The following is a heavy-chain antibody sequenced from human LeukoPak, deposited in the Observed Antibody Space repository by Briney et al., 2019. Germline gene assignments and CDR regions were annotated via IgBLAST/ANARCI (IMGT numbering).Heavy chain of an antibody. CDR2: IKQDGSEK. CDR3: ARDSRESHYYDFWSGYYKGYFDY. Sequence: GALRLSCAASGFTFSSYWMSWVRQAPGKGLEWVANIKQDGSEKYYVDSVKGRFTISRDNAKNSLYLQMNSLRAEDTAVYYRARDSRESHYYDFWSGYYKGYFDYWGQGTLVTVSS. V-gene: IGHV3-7*01. J-gene: IGHJ4*02. CDR1: GFTFSSYW. D-gene: IGHD3-3*01.